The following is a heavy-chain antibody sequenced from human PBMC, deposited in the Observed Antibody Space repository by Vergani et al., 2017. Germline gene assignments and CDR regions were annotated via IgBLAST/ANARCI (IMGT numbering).Heavy chain of an antibody. V-gene: IGHV3-23*01. J-gene: IGHJ4*02. D-gene: IGHD3/OR15-3a*01. CDR2: ISDSGGST. CDR3: VKGGLVREFDY. CDR1: GFTFSNYA. Sequence: EVQLLESGGGLVQPGGSLRLSCAASGFTFSNYAMTWVRQAPGKGLEWVSGISDSGGSTNYADSVKGRFTISRDNSKNTLYLQMSSLRAEDTAVYYCVKGGLVREFDYWGQGTLVTVSS.